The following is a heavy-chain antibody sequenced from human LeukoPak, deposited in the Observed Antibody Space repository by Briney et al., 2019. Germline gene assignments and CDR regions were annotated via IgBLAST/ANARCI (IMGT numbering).Heavy chain of an antibody. V-gene: IGHV3-53*01. Sequence: GGSLRLSCAASGFTVSSKYMSWVRQAPGKGLEWVSVIYSGGSTYYADSVKGRFTISRDNSKNTLYLQMNSLRAEDTAVYYCARDGYGHEFDYWGQGTLVTVSS. CDR1: GFTVSSKY. D-gene: IGHD3-10*01. J-gene: IGHJ4*02. CDR3: ARDGYGHEFDY. CDR2: IYSGGST.